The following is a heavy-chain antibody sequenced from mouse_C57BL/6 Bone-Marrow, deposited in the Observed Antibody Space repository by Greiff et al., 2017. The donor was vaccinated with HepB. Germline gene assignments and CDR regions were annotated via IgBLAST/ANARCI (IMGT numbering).Heavy chain of an antibody. CDR2: IDPSDSYI. V-gene: IGHV1-50*01. J-gene: IGHJ3*01. CDR1: GYTFTSYW. CDR3: ARRASLLSPFSY. Sequence: VQLQQPGAEFVKPGASVKLSCKASGYTFTSYWMQWVKQRPGQGLEWIGEIDPSDSYINYNQKFKGKATLTVDTSSSTAHMQLSSLTSEDSAVYYCARRASLLSPFSYWGQGTLVTVSA. D-gene: IGHD2-1*01.